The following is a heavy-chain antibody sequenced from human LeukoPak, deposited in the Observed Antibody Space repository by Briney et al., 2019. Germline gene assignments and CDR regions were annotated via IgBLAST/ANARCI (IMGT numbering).Heavy chain of an antibody. D-gene: IGHD3-16*01. CDR3: ARGRGGSYLGY. Sequence: ASVKVSCKASGYTFTSYYMHWVRQGPGQGLEWMGIINPSGGSTSYAQKFQGRVTITADKSTSTAYMELSSLRSEDTAMYYCARGRGGSYLGYWGQGTLVTVSS. V-gene: IGHV1-46*01. CDR2: INPSGGST. J-gene: IGHJ4*02. CDR1: GYTFTSYY.